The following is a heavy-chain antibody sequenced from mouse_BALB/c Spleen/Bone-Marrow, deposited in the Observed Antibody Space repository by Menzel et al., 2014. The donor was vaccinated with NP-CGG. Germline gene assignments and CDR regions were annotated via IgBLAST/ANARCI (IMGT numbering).Heavy chain of an antibody. CDR2: INPASSTI. Sequence: EVQLVESGGGLVQPGGSLKLSCAASGFDFSRYWMTWVRQAPGKGLEWIGEINPASSTINYTPSLKDKFIISRDNAKNTLYLQMSKVRSEDTALYYCAKNYFYGYAAYWGHETLVTVSA. J-gene: IGHJ3*01. D-gene: IGHD1-2*01. V-gene: IGHV4-1*02. CDR1: GFDFSRYW. CDR3: AKNYFYGYAAY.